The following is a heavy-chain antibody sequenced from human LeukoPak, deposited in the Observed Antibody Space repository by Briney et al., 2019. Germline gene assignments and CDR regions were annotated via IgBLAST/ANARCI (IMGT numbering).Heavy chain of an antibody. CDR2: ISGSGGST. CDR3: AKGKYSSSWYAAEYFQH. J-gene: IGHJ1*01. D-gene: IGHD6-13*01. CDR1: GFTFSSYA. Sequence: GGSLRLSCAASGFTFSSYAMSWVRQAPGKGLEWVSAISGSGGSTYYADSVKGRFTISRDNSKNTLYLQMNSLRAEDTAVYYCAKGKYSSSWYAAEYFQHWGQGTLVTASS. V-gene: IGHV3-23*01.